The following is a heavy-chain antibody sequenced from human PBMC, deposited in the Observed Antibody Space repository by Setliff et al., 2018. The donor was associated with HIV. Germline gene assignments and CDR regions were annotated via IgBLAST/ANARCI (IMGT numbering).Heavy chain of an antibody. V-gene: IGHV4-38-2*01. CDR2: IFRSGGT. CDR3: AGQTWLSIVGPTEFDY. D-gene: IGHD1-26*01. J-gene: IGHJ4*02. CDR1: GYSISSGYS. Sequence: PSETLSLTCAVSGYSISSGYSWGWIRQPPGKGLEWIATIFRSGGTYYNPSLKSRVIISLDTSKNQFSLILSSVAAADTAVYYCAGQTWLSIVGPTEFDYWGQGTLVTVSS.